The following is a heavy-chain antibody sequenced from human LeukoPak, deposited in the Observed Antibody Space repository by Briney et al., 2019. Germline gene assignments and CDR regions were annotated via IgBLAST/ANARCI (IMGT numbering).Heavy chain of an antibody. CDR1: GYTFTGYY. J-gene: IGHJ4*02. CDR2: INPNSGGT. D-gene: IGHD3-16*02. CDR3: ARDPQRFYDYVWGSYRLFDY. Sequence: ASVKVSCKASGYTFTGYYVHWVRQAPGQGLEWMGWINPNSGGTNYAQKFQGRVTMTRDTSISTAYMELSRLRSDDTAVYYCARDPQRFYDYVWGSYRLFDYWGQGTLVTVSS. V-gene: IGHV1-2*02.